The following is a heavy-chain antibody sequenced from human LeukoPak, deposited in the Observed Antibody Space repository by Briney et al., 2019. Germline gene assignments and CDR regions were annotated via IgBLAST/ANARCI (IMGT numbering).Heavy chain of an antibody. CDR2: INHSGST. V-gene: IGHV4-34*01. J-gene: IGHJ5*02. D-gene: IGHD5-24*01. CDR3: ARHHGDGYNGPP. CDR1: GGSFSGYY. Sequence: SETLSLTCAVYGGSFSGYYWSWIRQPPGKGLEWIGEINHSGSTNYNPSLKSRVTISVDTSKNQFSLKLSSVTAADTAVYYCARHHGDGYNGPPWGQGTLVTVSS.